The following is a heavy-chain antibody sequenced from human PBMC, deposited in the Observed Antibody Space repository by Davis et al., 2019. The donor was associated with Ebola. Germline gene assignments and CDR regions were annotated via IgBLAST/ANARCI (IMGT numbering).Heavy chain of an antibody. Sequence: GESLKISCAASGFTFSDYYMSWIRQAPGKGLEWVSYISSSGSTIYYADSVKGRFTISRDNAKNSLYLQMNSLRAEDTAVYYCARDWTVAGTVDYWGQGTPVTVSS. CDR2: ISSSGSTI. J-gene: IGHJ4*02. CDR1: GFTFSDYY. D-gene: IGHD6-19*01. CDR3: ARDWTVAGTVDY. V-gene: IGHV3-11*01.